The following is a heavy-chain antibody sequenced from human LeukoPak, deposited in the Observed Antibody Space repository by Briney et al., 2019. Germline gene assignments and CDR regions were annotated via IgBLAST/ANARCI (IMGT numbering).Heavy chain of an antibody. J-gene: IGHJ5*02. D-gene: IGHD2-15*01. CDR1: GGSFSGYY. CDR3: ARGRRSRVVGNWFDP. V-gene: IGHV4-34*01. CDR2: INHRGST. Sequence: SETLSLTCAVYGGSFSGYYWSWIRQPPGKGLEWIGEINHRGSTNYNPSLKSRVTISVDTSKNQFSLKLSSVTAADTAVYYCARGRRSRVVGNWFDPWGQGTLVTVSS.